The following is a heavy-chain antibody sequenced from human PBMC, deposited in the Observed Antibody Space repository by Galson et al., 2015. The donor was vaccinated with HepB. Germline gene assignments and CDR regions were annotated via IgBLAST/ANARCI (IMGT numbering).Heavy chain of an antibody. CDR1: GVTIPSYS. J-gene: IGHJ6*02. CDR2: LSAGSTTI. Sequence: SLRLSCAASGVTIPSYSMNWVRKAPGKGLEWLAYLSAGSTTIFYADSFKGRFTISRCNAQNFLYLHMNSLRGEDTAVYYCARNPSSYDYYNMDVWGHGTTVTVSS. CDR3: ARNPSSYDYYNMDV. V-gene: IGHV3-48*01.